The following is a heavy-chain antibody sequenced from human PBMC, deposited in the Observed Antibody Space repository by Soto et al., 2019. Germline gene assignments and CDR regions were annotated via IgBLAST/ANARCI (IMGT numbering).Heavy chain of an antibody. Sequence: GGSLRLSCAASGFTFSSYSMNWVRQAPGKGLEWVAVISYDGSNKYYADSVKGRFTISRDNSKNTLYLQMNSLRAEDTAVYYCAKFPSRAYYDSSGGITDVWGQGTTVTVSS. V-gene: IGHV3-30*18. CDR3: AKFPSRAYYDSSGGITDV. J-gene: IGHJ6*02. D-gene: IGHD3-22*01. CDR1: GFTFSSYS. CDR2: ISYDGSNK.